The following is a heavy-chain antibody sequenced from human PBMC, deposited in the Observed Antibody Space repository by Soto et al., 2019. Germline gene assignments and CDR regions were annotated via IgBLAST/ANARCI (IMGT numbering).Heavy chain of an antibody. CDR3: AKDLPPYYGSGSYKGVYYYGMDV. D-gene: IGHD3-10*01. Sequence: GGSLRLSCAASGFTFSSYGMHWVRQAPGKGLEWVAVISYDGSNKYYADSVKGRFTISRDNSKNTLYLQMNSLRAEDTAVYYCAKDLPPYYGSGSYKGVYYYGMDVWGQGTTVTVSS. V-gene: IGHV3-30*18. CDR2: ISYDGSNK. J-gene: IGHJ6*02. CDR1: GFTFSSYG.